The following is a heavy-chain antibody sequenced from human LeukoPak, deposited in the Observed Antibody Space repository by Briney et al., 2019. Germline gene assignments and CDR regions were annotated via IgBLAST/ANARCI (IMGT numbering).Heavy chain of an antibody. Sequence: PSETLSLTCTVSGDSISTSSYYWGWFRQPPGKGLEWIGSIYYSGSTYYNPSLKSRVTISVDTSKNQFSLKLSSVTAADTAVYYCARLNSGSSLFDYWGQGTLVTVSS. V-gene: IGHV4-39*01. J-gene: IGHJ4*02. CDR2: IYYSGST. D-gene: IGHD1-26*01. CDR1: GDSISTSSYY. CDR3: ARLNSGSSLFDY.